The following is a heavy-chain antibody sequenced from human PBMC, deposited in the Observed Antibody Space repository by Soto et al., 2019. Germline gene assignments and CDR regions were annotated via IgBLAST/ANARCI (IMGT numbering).Heavy chain of an antibody. D-gene: IGHD3-3*01. CDR2: IYYTGST. CDR1: GGSISSNY. V-gene: IGHV4-59*01. J-gene: IGHJ6*02. CDR3: ARSYPNTIFGVVPSRGLDV. Sequence: SETLSLTCIVSGGSISSNYWSWIRQPPGKGLEWIGYIYYTGSTNFNPSLKNRVIISVDTSKNQFSLKLSSLTAADTAVYYCARSYPNTIFGVVPSRGLDVWGQGTTVTVSS.